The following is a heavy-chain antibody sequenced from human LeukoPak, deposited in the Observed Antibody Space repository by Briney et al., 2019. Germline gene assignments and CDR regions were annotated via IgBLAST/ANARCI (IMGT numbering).Heavy chain of an antibody. CDR2: IIPIFGTA. J-gene: IGHJ4*02. CDR1: GYTFTTYN. V-gene: IGHV1-69*06. Sequence: SVKVSCKASGYTFTTYNINWVRQAPGQGLEWMGGIIPIFGTANYAQKFQGRVTITADKSTSTAYMELSSLRSDDTAVYYCARVNYDILTGYAFDYWGQGTLVTVSS. D-gene: IGHD3-9*01. CDR3: ARVNYDILTGYAFDY.